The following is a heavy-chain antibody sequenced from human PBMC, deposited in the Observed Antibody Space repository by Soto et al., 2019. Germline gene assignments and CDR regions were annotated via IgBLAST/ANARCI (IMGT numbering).Heavy chain of an antibody. CDR3: ASVYYDFWSGYYLDY. J-gene: IGHJ4*02. CDR2: INSDGCST. Sequence: TGGSLRLSCAASGFTFSSYWMHWVRQAPGKGLVWVSRINSDGCSTSYADSVKGRFTISRDNAKNTLYLQMNSLRAEDTAVYYCASVYYDFWSGYYLDYWGQGTLVTVSS. CDR1: GFTFSSYW. V-gene: IGHV3-74*01. D-gene: IGHD3-3*01.